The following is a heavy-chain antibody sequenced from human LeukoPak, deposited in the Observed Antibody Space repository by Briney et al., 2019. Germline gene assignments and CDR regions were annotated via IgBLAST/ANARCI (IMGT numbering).Heavy chain of an antibody. CDR3: AREDHYSSSWYALDY. V-gene: IGHV4-59*13. Sequence: SETLSLTCTVSGGSISSYYWSWIRQPPGKGLEWIGYIYYSGSTNYNPSLKSRVTISVDTSKNQFSLKLSSVTAADTAVYYCAREDHYSSSWYALDYWGQGTLVTVSS. J-gene: IGHJ4*02. D-gene: IGHD6-13*01. CDR1: GGSISSYY. CDR2: IYYSGST.